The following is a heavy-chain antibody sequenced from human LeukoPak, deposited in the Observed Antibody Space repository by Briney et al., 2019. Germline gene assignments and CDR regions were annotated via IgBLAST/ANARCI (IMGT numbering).Heavy chain of an antibody. V-gene: IGHV4-34*01. CDR1: GGSFSGYY. D-gene: IGHD1-14*01. Sequence: KSSETLSLTCAVYGGSFSGYYWSWMRQPPGKGLEWIGEINHSGSTNYNPSLKSRVTISVDTSKNQFSLKLSSVTAADTAVYYCARGRFGSGWFDPWGQGTLVTVSS. J-gene: IGHJ5*02. CDR2: INHSGST. CDR3: ARGRFGSGWFDP.